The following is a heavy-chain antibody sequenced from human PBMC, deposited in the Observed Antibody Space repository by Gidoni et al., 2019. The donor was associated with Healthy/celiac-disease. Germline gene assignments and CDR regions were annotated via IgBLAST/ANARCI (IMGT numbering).Heavy chain of an antibody. CDR3: AKDSGQPQLVGAFDI. J-gene: IGHJ3*02. Sequence: EVQLLESGGVLVQSGGSLRLSCAASGFTFSSYAMSWVRQAPGKGLEWVSAISGSGGSTYYADSVKGRFTISRDNSKNTLYLQMNSLRAEDTAVYYCAKDSGQPQLVGAFDIWGQGTMVTVSS. CDR1: GFTFSSYA. CDR2: ISGSGGST. D-gene: IGHD2-2*01. V-gene: IGHV3-23*01.